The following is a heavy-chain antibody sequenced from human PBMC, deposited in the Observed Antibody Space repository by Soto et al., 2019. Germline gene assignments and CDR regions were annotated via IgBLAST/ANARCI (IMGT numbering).Heavy chain of an antibody. CDR3: ARDQYDYVWGSYRLYYFDY. D-gene: IGHD3-16*02. CDR2: INWNGGST. Sequence: EVQLVESGGGVVRPGGSLRLSCAASGFTFDDYGMSWVRQAPGKGLEWVSGINWNGGSTGYADSVKGRFTICRDNAKNSLYLQMNSLRAEDTALYYCARDQYDYVWGSYRLYYFDYWGQGTLVTVSS. V-gene: IGHV3-20*04. CDR1: GFTFDDYG. J-gene: IGHJ4*02.